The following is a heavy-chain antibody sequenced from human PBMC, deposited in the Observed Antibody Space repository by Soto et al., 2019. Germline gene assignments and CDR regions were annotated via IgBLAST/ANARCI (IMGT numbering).Heavy chain of an antibody. Sequence: ASVKVSCKASGYTFSSYAMHWVRQGPGQRLEWMGWINAGNGNTKYSQKFQGRVTITRDTSASTAYMELSSLRSEDTAVYYCARSRGYCSGGSCYPISPRGAFDIWGQGTMVTVSS. CDR3: ARSRGYCSGGSCYPISPRGAFDI. CDR1: GYTFSSYA. V-gene: IGHV1-3*01. J-gene: IGHJ3*02. D-gene: IGHD2-15*01. CDR2: INAGNGNT.